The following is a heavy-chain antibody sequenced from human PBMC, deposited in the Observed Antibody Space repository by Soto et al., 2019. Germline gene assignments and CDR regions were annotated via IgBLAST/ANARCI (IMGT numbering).Heavy chain of an antibody. V-gene: IGHV3-23*01. CDR2: ISGSGGST. Sequence: GGALSLSCAASGFTFSSYAMSWIRQAPGKGLEWVSAISGSGGSTYYADSVKGRFTISRDNSKNTLYLQMNSLRAEDTAVYYCEKDQAAAAGKAWFDPWGQGTLVTVSS. J-gene: IGHJ5*02. CDR3: EKDQAAAAGKAWFDP. D-gene: IGHD6-13*01. CDR1: GFTFSSYA.